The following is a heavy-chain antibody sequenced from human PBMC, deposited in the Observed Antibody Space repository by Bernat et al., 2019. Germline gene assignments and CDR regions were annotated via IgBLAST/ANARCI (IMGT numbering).Heavy chain of an antibody. Sequence: QVQLVESGGGVVQPGRSLRLSCAASGFTFSSYGMHWVRQAPGKGLEWVAVISYDGSNKYYADSVKGRFTISRDNSKNTLYLQMNSLRAEDTAVYYCAKSEYDFWSGYYFGYYYYGMDVWGQGTTVTVSS. D-gene: IGHD3-3*01. J-gene: IGHJ6*02. CDR3: AKSEYDFWSGYYFGYYYYGMDV. CDR2: ISYDGSNK. V-gene: IGHV3-30*18. CDR1: GFTFSSYG.